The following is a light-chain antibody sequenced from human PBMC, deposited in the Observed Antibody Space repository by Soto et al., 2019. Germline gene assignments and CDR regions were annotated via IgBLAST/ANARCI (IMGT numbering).Light chain of an antibody. CDR3: QQYGSSPLT. CDR1: QSVRSSY. J-gene: IGKJ5*01. Sequence: DIELEQCPATMYLSQGESPTLSCRASQSVRSSYLVWYQQRPGQAPRLLIYGASSRATGIPDRFSGSGSGTDFTLTINRLEPEDFALYFCQQYGSSPLTFGQGTRLEIK. V-gene: IGKV3-20*01. CDR2: GAS.